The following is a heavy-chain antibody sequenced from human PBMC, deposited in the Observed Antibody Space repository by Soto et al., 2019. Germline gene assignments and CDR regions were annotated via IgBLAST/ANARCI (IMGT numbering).Heavy chain of an antibody. CDR2: VYNSGST. D-gene: IGHD6-13*01. CDR1: GGSISSNY. J-gene: IGHJ4*02. V-gene: IGHV4-59*01. CDR3: ARYRREAVAGYTLDN. Sequence: PSETLSLTCTVSGGSISSNYWTWIRQPPGKGLEWIGYVYNSGSTNYNPSLKSRVTISEDTSKSQFSLKVNSMTAADTTVYYCARYRREAVAGYTLDNWGQGILVTVSS.